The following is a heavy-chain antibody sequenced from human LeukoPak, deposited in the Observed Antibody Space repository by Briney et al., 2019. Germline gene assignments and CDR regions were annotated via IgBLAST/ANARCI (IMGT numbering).Heavy chain of an antibody. CDR2: ISSSSSYI. CDR3: ARENPGIAAQEFDY. D-gene: IGHD6-13*01. J-gene: IGHJ4*02. CDR1: GFTFSSYS. Sequence: KPGGSLRLSCAASGFTFSSYSMNWVRQAPGKGLEWVSSISSSSSYIYYADSVKGRFTISRDNAKNSLYLQMNSLRAEDTAVYYCARENPGIAAQEFDYWGQGTPVTVSS. V-gene: IGHV3-21*01.